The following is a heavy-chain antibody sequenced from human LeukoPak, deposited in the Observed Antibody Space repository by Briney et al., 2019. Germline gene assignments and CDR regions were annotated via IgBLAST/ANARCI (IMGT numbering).Heavy chain of an antibody. CDR2: ISGGGEST. CDR3: ARRSGRRYEY. CDR1: GFTFRSYE. J-gene: IGHJ4*02. D-gene: IGHD5-24*01. V-gene: IGHV3-48*03. Sequence: GGSLGLSCAASGFTFRSYEMNWVRHAPGRGLEWVSHISGGGESTVYPDAVKGRFTISRDNAKNSLYLQMNSLRVEDTGVYYCARRSGRRYEYWGQGVLVTVSP.